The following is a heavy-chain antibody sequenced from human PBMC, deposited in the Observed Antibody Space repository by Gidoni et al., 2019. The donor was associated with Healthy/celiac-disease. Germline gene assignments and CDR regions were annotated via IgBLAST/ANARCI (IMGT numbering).Heavy chain of an antibody. J-gene: IGHJ3*02. CDR3: ASTITMIVVVNPEPLNNDAFDI. D-gene: IGHD3-22*01. CDR2: IYYSGST. CDR1: GGSISSGDYY. Sequence: QVQLQESGPGLVKPSQTLSLTCTVSGGSISSGDYYWSWIRQPPGKGLEWIGYIYYSGSTYYNPSLKSRVTISVDTSKNQFSLKLSSVTAADTAVYYCASTITMIVVVNPEPLNNDAFDIWGQGTMVTVSS. V-gene: IGHV4-30-4*01.